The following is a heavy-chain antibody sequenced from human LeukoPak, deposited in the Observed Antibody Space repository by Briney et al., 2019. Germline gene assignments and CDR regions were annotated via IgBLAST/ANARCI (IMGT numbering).Heavy chain of an antibody. CDR2: INHSGST. CDR1: GGSFSGYY. Sequence: SETLSLTCAVYGGSFSGYYWSWIRQPPGKGLEWIGEINHSGSTNYNPSLKSRVTISVDTSKHQFSLKLNSVTAADTAVYYCARGIGRNWFDPWGQGTLVTVSS. CDR3: ARGIGRNWFDP. J-gene: IGHJ5*02. V-gene: IGHV4-34*01.